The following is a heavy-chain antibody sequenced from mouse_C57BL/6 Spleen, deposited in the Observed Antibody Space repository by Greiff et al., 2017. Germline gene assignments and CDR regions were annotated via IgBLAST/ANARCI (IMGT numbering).Heavy chain of an antibody. D-gene: IGHD1-1*01. Sequence: VQLQQSGAELVKPGASVKISCKASGYTFTDYYINWVKQRPGQGLEWIGKIGPGSGSTYYNEKFKGKATLTADKSSRTAYMQLSSLTSEDSAVYFCARGGLYYYGTYYAMDYWGQGTSVTVSS. J-gene: IGHJ4*01. CDR1: GYTFTDYY. V-gene: IGHV1-77*01. CDR3: ARGGLYYYGTYYAMDY. CDR2: IGPGSGST.